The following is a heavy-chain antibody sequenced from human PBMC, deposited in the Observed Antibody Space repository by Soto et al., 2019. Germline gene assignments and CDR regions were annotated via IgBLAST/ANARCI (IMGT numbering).Heavy chain of an antibody. Sequence: QVQLVQSGAEVKNPGASVKVSCKASGYTFTSYYMHCVRQAPGQGLEWMGTINPSGGSTSYAQKFQGRVTMTRDTSTSTVYMELSSLRSEDTAIYYCARIVVVAATRSGLDVWGQGTTVTVSS. CDR1: GYTFTSYY. V-gene: IGHV1-46*01. J-gene: IGHJ6*02. CDR3: ARIVVVAATRSGLDV. D-gene: IGHD2-15*01. CDR2: INPSGGST.